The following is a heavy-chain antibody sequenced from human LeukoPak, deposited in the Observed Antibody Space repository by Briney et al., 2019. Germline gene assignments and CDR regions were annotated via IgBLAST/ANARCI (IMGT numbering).Heavy chain of an antibody. Sequence: SETLSLTCTVSGGSISSYYWSWIRQHPGKELERIGYIYYSGSTNYNPSLKSRVTISVDTSKNQFSLKLSSVTAADTAVYYCARVGSSWRYFDYWGQGTLVTVSS. CDR2: IYYSGST. J-gene: IGHJ4*02. CDR3: ARVGSSWRYFDY. V-gene: IGHV4-59*01. CDR1: GGSISSYY. D-gene: IGHD6-13*01.